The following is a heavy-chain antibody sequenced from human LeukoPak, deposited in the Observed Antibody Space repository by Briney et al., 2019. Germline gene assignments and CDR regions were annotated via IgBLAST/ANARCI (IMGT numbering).Heavy chain of an antibody. D-gene: IGHD2-8*01. J-gene: IGHJ3*02. CDR2: IIPIFGTS. CDR3: ARRYCTNGVCYHDRGAFDI. Sequence: SVKVSFKASGYTFTGYYMHWVRQAPGQGLEWMGGIIPIFGTSNYAQKFQGRVTIIADKSTSTAYMELSSLRSEDTAVYYCARRYCTNGVCYHDRGAFDIWGQGTMVTVSS. CDR1: GYTFTGYY. V-gene: IGHV1-69*06.